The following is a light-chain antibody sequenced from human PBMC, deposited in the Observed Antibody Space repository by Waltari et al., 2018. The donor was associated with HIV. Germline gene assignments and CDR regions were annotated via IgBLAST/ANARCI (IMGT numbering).Light chain of an antibody. CDR1: SGSVSSGYY. CDR3: VLHGGSGIWV. CDR2: RTN. Sequence: QTVVTQEPSFSVSPGGAVTLTCGLSSGSVSSGYYPSWFQQTPGQAPRTLIYRTNIRSSGVPDRFSGSILGNKAALTITGAQADDESVYHCVLHGGSGIWVFGGGTRLTVL. V-gene: IGLV8-61*01. J-gene: IGLJ3*02.